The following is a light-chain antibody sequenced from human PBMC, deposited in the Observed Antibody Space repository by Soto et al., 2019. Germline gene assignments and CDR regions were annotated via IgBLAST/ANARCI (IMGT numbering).Light chain of an antibody. CDR3: QQYNTYPWT. J-gene: IGKJ1*01. CDR2: DAS. Sequence: DIHMTQSPSTLSASVGDRVTITCRASQSISSWLAGYQQKPGKAPKLLIYDASSLESGVPSRFSGSGSGTEYTLTISSLQPDDFASDNCQQYNTYPWTFGHGTKVEMK. CDR1: QSISSW. V-gene: IGKV1-5*01.